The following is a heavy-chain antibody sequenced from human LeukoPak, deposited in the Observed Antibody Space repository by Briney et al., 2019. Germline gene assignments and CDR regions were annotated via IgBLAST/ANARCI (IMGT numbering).Heavy chain of an antibody. CDR3: ARVDPDSSSTLEVFDY. CDR1: GGSISGYY. CDR2: IYYSGST. D-gene: IGHD6-6*01. Sequence: SDALSLTCTVSGGSISGYYWSWIRHAPGKGLEWIGYIYYSGSTNYNPSLKSRVTISVDTSKNQFSLKLSSVTAADTAVYYCARVDPDSSSTLEVFDYWGQGTLVTVSS. V-gene: IGHV4-59*01. J-gene: IGHJ4*02.